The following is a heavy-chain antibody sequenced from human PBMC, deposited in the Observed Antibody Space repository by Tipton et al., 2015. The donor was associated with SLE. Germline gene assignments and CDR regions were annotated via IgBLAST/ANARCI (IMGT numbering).Heavy chain of an antibody. V-gene: IGHV3-33*01. CDR3: ARDRSSSWYGGDY. D-gene: IGHD6-13*01. CDR1: GFSFSSYG. Sequence: RSLRLSCATFGFSFSSYGMHWVRQAPGKGLEWVAVIWYDGSNKYYADSVKGRFTISRDNSKNTLYLQMNSLRAEDTAVYYCARDRSSSWYGGDYWGQGTLVTVSS. CDR2: IWYDGSNK. J-gene: IGHJ4*02.